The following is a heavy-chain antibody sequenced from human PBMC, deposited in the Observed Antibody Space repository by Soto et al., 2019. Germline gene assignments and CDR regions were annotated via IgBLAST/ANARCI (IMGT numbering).Heavy chain of an antibody. CDR1: GFTFSSYA. CDR2: ISYDGSNK. CDR3: ASDGGSSGYYYNWFDP. Sequence: QVQLVESGGGVVQPGRSLRLSCAASGFTFSSYAMHWVRQAPGKGLEWVAVISYDGSNKYYADSVKGRFTISRDNSKNTLYLQMNSLRAEDTAVYYCASDGGSSGYYYNWFDPWGQGTRVTVSS. J-gene: IGHJ5*02. D-gene: IGHD3-22*01. V-gene: IGHV3-30-3*01.